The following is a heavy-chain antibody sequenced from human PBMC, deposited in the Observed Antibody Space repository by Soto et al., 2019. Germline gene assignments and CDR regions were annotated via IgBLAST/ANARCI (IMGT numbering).Heavy chain of an antibody. CDR1: GGSISSGGCS. D-gene: IGHD3-16*01. V-gene: IGHV4-31*03. Sequence: QVQLQESGPGLVKPSQTLSLTCTVSGGSISSGGCSWSWIRQHPGKGLEWIGYIHSSGSTYYNPSLKSRITISVDTSKNQFSLKLSSVTAADTAVYYCARGPWGATTGRYGYWGQGTMVTVSS. J-gene: IGHJ4*02. CDR3: ARGPWGATTGRYGY. CDR2: IHSSGST.